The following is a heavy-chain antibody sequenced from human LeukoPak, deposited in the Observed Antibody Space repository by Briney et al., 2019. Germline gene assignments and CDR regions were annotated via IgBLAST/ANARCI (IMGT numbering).Heavy chain of an antibody. CDR3: AKTGGPWD. CDR2: IYRDGTT. V-gene: IGHV3-53*01. D-gene: IGHD7-27*01. J-gene: IGHJ4*02. Sequence: GGSLRLSCAASGFTVSSNFMTWVRQAPGKGLEWVSVIYRDGTTYHADSVKGRFTISRDSSKNTLNLLMSSLRAEDTAVYYCAKTGGPWDWGQGALVTVSS. CDR1: GFTVSSNF.